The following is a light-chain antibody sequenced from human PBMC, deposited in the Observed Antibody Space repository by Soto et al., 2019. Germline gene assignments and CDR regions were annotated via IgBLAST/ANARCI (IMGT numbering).Light chain of an antibody. J-gene: IGLJ2*01. CDR1: SSDVGGYNY. CDR2: EVS. V-gene: IGLV2-14*01. Sequence: QSALTQHASVSGSPGQSITISCTGSSSDVGGYNYVSWYQQHPGKAPKLMIYEVSNRPSGISNRFSGSKSGNTASLTLSGLQAEDEADYYCSSYTSSSTLVFGGGTKVTVL. CDR3: SSYTSSSTLV.